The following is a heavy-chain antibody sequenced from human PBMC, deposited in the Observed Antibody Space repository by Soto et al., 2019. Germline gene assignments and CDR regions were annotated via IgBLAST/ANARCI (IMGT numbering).Heavy chain of an antibody. Sequence: GASVKVSCKASGDTFSNFPVNWVRQAPGQGLEWMGGLIPIFGTTTYAQRFQGRVTITADESTSTVYMELTSLMSEDTAVYYCARKIRGVGRFDPWGQGTLVTVSS. CDR1: GDTFSNFP. D-gene: IGHD3-3*01. J-gene: IGHJ5*02. V-gene: IGHV1-69*13. CDR2: LIPIFGTT. CDR3: ARKIRGVGRFDP.